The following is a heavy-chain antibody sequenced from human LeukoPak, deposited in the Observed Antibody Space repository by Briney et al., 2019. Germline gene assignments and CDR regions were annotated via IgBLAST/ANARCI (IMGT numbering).Heavy chain of an antibody. V-gene: IGHV3-66*01. CDR2: LYGGGSA. CDR1: GFTVRSKD. D-gene: IGHD3-16*02. Sequence: GGSLRLSCAASGFTVRSKDMTWVRQAPGKGLEWVSALYGGGSAYYADSVKGRFTISRDNSKNTLYLQMNSLRAEDTAVYYCASFYHYGMDVWGQGTTVTVSS. CDR3: ASFYHYGMDV. J-gene: IGHJ6*02.